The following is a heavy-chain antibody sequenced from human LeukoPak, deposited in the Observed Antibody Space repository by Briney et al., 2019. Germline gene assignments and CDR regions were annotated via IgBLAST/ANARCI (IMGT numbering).Heavy chain of an antibody. CDR1: GYSISSGYY. CDR3: AKSNGYGLVDI. D-gene: IGHD3-10*01. Sequence: PSETLSLTCNVSGYSISSGYYWGWIRQPPGKGLEWIGNIFYSGSTYYSPFLKSRVTISLDTSRNQFSLKLNSVTAADTAVYYCAKSNGYGLVDIWGQGTMVTVSS. CDR2: IFYSGST. V-gene: IGHV4-38-2*02. J-gene: IGHJ3*02.